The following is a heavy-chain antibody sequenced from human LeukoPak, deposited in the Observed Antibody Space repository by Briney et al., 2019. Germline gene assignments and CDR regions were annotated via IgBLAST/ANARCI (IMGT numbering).Heavy chain of an antibody. D-gene: IGHD5-18*01. CDR1: GYRFTSYW. CDR3: ARQTAMGRSGDY. CDR2: IDPSDSET. V-gene: IGHV5-51*01. Sequence: GESLKISCKASGYRFTSYWIGWVRQMPGKGLEWMGIIDPSDSETRYTPSFQGQVTISVDKSLPTADLQGNGLKASDTAMYYCARQTAMGRSGDYWGQGTLVTVSS. J-gene: IGHJ4*02.